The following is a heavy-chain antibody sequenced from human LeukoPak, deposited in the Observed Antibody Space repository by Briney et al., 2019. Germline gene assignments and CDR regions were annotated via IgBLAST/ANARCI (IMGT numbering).Heavy chain of an antibody. V-gene: IGHV3-21*01. Sequence: GGSLRLSCAASGFTFSSYTMKWVRQAPGKGLEWVSSISGSSSYIYYADSVKGRFTISRDNAKNSLYLQMISLRAEDTAVYYCARGPVVYSGSYPNWFDPWGQGTLVTVSS. J-gene: IGHJ5*02. CDR1: GFTFSSYT. CDR3: ARGPVVYSGSYPNWFDP. D-gene: IGHD1-26*01. CDR2: ISGSSSYI.